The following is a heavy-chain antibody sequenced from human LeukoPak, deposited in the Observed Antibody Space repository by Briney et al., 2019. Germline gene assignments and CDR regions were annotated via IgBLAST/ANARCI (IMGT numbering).Heavy chain of an antibody. Sequence: SETLSLTCTVSGGSISSYYWSWIRQPAGKGLEWIGRIYTSGGTNYNPSLKSRVTMSVDTSKNQFSLKLSSVTAADTAVYYCARDGAAAGMYYFDYWGQGTLVTVSS. V-gene: IGHV4-4*07. J-gene: IGHJ4*02. CDR1: GGSISSYY. CDR2: IYTSGGT. CDR3: ARDGAAAGMYYFDY. D-gene: IGHD6-13*01.